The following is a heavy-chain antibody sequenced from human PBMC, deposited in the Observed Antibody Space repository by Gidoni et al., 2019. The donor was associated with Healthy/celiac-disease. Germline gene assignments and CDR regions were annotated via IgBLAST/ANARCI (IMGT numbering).Heavy chain of an antibody. V-gene: IGHV1-46*03. J-gene: IGHJ6*02. CDR2: INPNGGSV. D-gene: IGHD3-22*01. Sequence: QVQLVQSGAEVKKPGASVRVSFKASGYTFTTYYIHWGRQAPGQGLEWMGRINPNGGSVSYAQKFQGRVNMTRDTSTSTVYMDLSSLRSEDTAVYFCARGHTNYYDSSVYRYYHGMDVWGQGTTVTVSS. CDR1: GYTFTTYY. CDR3: ARGHTNYYDSSVYRYYHGMDV.